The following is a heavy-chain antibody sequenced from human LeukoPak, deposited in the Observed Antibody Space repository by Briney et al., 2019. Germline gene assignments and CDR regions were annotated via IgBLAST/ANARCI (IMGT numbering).Heavy chain of an antibody. D-gene: IGHD3-10*01. CDR2: IYSGGST. V-gene: IGHV3-66*01. CDR1: GFTVSSNY. Sequence: PGGSLRLSCAASGFTVSSNYMSWVRQAPGKGLEWVSVIYSGGSTYYADSVKGRFTISRDNSKNTLYLQMNSLRAEDTAVYYCARAMVRGVIPLHYFDSWGQGTLVTVSS. J-gene: IGHJ4*02. CDR3: ARAMVRGVIPLHYFDS.